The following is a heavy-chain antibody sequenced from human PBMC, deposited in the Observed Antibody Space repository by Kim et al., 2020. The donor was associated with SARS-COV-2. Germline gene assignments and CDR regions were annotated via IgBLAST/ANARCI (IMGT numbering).Heavy chain of an antibody. Sequence: ASVKVSCKASGYTFTGYYMHWVRQAPGQGLEWMGWINPNSGGTNYAQKFQGRVTMTRDTSISTAYMELSRLRSDDTAVYYCARALRRWELRDWFDPWGQGTLVTVSS. CDR1: GYTFTGYY. V-gene: IGHV1-2*02. CDR3: ARALRRWELRDWFDP. D-gene: IGHD1-26*01. J-gene: IGHJ5*02. CDR2: INPNSGGT.